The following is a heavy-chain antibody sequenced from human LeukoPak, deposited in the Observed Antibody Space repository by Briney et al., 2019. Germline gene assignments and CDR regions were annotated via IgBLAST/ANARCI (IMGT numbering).Heavy chain of an antibody. D-gene: IGHD3-9*01. CDR3: ALQPRYFDWFLV. V-gene: IGHV1-69*13. Sequence: ASVKVSCKASGGTFSGCAINWVRQAPGQGLERMGGIIPIFGTANYAQKFQGRVTITADESTSTAYMELSSLRSEDTAVYYCALQPRYFDWFLVWGQGTLVTVSS. J-gene: IGHJ4*02. CDR1: GGTFSGCA. CDR2: IIPIFGTA.